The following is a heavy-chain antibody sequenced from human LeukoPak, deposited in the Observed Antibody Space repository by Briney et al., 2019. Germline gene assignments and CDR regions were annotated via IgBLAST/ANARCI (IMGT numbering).Heavy chain of an antibody. CDR3: ARSSGSYNH. D-gene: IGHD1-26*01. V-gene: IGHV3-74*01. Sequence: PGWSLRLSCAASGFTFSNYWMHWVRQAPGKGLVWVSRINSDGSSTSYADSVKGRFTISRDDAKNTLYLQMNSLRAEDTAVYYCARSSGSYNHWGQGTLVTVSS. CDR2: INSDGSST. CDR1: GFTFSNYW. J-gene: IGHJ4*02.